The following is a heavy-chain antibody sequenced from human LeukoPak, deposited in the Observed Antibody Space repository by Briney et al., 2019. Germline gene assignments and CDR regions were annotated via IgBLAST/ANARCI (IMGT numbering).Heavy chain of an antibody. CDR2: IYDNGST. Sequence: SQTLSLTCTVSGGSISSGSYYWSWIRQPPGKGLEWIGYIYDNGSTNYNPSLKSRVTISVDTSKNQFSLKLSSVTAADTAVYYCARDSARLGDYGYYFDSWGQGTLVTVSS. CDR1: GGSISSGSYY. D-gene: IGHD4-17*01. V-gene: IGHV4-61*01. CDR3: ARDSARLGDYGYYFDS. J-gene: IGHJ4*02.